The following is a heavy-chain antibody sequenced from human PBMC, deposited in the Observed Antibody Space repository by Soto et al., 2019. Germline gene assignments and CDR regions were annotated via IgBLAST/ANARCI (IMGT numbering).Heavy chain of an antibody. CDR3: ARRGPGTYFDY. CDR1: GFTFRSYA. Sequence: GGSLRLSCAASGFTFRSYAMHWVRQAPGKGLEWVATISYNENKRYYTDSVKGRFTISRDNSKNTLYLQMNSLRAEDTAVYYCARRGPGTYFDYWGQGTLVTVSS. CDR2: ISYNENKR. V-gene: IGHV3-30-3*01. J-gene: IGHJ4*02. D-gene: IGHD6-13*01.